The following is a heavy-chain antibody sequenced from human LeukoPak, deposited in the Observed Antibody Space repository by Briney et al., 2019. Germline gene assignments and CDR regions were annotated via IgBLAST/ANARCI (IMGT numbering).Heavy chain of an antibody. Sequence: GDPLKISCKGSGYSFSSYYIDCVRQMPGKVLEWMGVIYVGDSDIRYSPSFQGQVTISVDKSISTAYLQWSSLKASDTAIYFCARHGYSYGLSFDYWGQGTLVTVSS. CDR3: ARHGYSYGLSFDY. V-gene: IGHV5-51*01. CDR1: GYSFSSYY. J-gene: IGHJ4*02. CDR2: IYVGDSDI. D-gene: IGHD5-18*01.